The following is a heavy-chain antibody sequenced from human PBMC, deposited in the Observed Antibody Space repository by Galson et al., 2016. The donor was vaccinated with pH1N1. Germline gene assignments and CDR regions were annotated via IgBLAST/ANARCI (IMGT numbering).Heavy chain of an antibody. Sequence: SVKVSCKASGYTFTSYDINWVRQATGQGLEWMGWMNPNSGNTGFAQKFQGRVTMTRNTSISTAYMELSSLRSEDTAVYYCARSGGYGENFDYWGQGTLVTVSS. CDR1: GYTFTSYD. J-gene: IGHJ4*02. D-gene: IGHD4-17*01. V-gene: IGHV1-8*01. CDR3: ARSGGYGENFDY. CDR2: MNPNSGNT.